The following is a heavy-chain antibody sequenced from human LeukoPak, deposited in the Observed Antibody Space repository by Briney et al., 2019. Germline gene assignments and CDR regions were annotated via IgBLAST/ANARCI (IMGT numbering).Heavy chain of an antibody. CDR1: GYTFTSYD. J-gene: IGHJ4*02. CDR3: ARGVAGTSLYYFDY. V-gene: IGHV1-69*06. D-gene: IGHD6-19*01. CDR2: IIPIFGTA. Sequence: SVKVSCKASGYTFTSYDISWVRQAPGQGLEWMGRIIPIFGTANYAQKFQGRVTITADKSTSTAYMELSSLRSEDTAVYYCARGVAGTSLYYFDYWGQGTLVTVSS.